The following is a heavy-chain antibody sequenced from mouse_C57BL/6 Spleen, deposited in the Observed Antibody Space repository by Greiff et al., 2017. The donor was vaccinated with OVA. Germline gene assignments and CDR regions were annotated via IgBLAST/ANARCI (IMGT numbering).Heavy chain of an antibody. CDR2: INPSNGGT. CDR1: GYTFTSYW. V-gene: IGHV1-53*01. D-gene: IGHD1-1*01. Sequence: QVQLQQPGTELVKPGASVKLSCKASGYTFTSYWMHWVKQRPGQGLEWIGNINPSNGGTNYNEKFKSKATLTVDKSSSTAYMQLSILTSEDSAVYYCALTTVPHYYAMDYWGQGTSVTVSS. CDR3: ALTTVPHYYAMDY. J-gene: IGHJ4*01.